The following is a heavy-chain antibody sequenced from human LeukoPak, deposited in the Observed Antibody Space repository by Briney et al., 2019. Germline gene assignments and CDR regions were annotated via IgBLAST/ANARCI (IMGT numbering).Heavy chain of an antibody. Sequence: GASVKVSCKASGYTFTSYGISWVRQAPGQGLEWMGWISAYNGNTNYAQKLQGRVTMTTDTSTSTAYMELRSLRSDDTAVYYCARDRLKKGLLWCGELLYLMDVWGKGTTVTISS. CDR1: GYTFTSYG. CDR2: ISAYNGNT. J-gene: IGHJ6*04. CDR3: ARDRLKKGLLWCGELLYLMDV. V-gene: IGHV1-18*01. D-gene: IGHD3-10*01.